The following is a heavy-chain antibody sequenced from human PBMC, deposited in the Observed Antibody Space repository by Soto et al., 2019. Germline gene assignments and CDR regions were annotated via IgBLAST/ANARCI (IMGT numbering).Heavy chain of an antibody. CDR2: IIPIFGTA. D-gene: IGHD5-18*01. V-gene: IGHV1-69*13. CDR3: AKADTGGYYYYYGMDG. J-gene: IGHJ6*02. Sequence: SVKVSCKASGGTFSSYAISWVRQAPGQGLEWMGGIIPIFGTANYAQKFQGRVTITADESTSTAYMELSSLRSEDTAVYYCAKADTGGYYYYYGMDGLGQGTTVTVSS. CDR1: GGTFSSYA.